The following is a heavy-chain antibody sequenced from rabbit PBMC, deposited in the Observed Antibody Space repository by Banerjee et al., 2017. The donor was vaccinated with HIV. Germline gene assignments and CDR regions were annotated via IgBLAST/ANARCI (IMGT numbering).Heavy chain of an antibody. CDR2: IYNGDGST. CDR3: ARDHPYAVYGGHGYADL. D-gene: IGHD6-1*01. CDR1: GFSFSSGYY. Sequence: QSLEESGGDLVKPGASLTLTCTASGFSFSSGYYMCWVRQAPGKGPEWIACIYNGDGSTYYANWAKGRFTISKTSSTTVTLQMTSLTAADTGTYFCARDHPYAVYGGHGYADLWGQGTLVTVS. J-gene: IGHJ3*01. V-gene: IGHV1S40*01.